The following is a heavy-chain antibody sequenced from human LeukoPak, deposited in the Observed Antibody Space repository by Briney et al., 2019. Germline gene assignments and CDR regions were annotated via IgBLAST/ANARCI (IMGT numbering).Heavy chain of an antibody. J-gene: IGHJ4*02. V-gene: IGHV4-34*01. CDR3: ARHQDYDFWSGPLYYFDD. D-gene: IGHD3-3*01. CDR1: GGSFSGYY. Sequence: PSETLSLTCAVYGGSFSGYYWSWVRQPPGKGMEWLGEINHSGSTNYNPSLKSRVTISVDTSKNQFSLKLSSVTAADTAVYYCARHQDYDFWSGPLYYFDDLGQGTLVTVSS. CDR2: INHSGST.